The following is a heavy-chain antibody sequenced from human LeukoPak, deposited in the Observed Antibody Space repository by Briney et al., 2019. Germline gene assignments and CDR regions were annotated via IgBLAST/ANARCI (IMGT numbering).Heavy chain of an antibody. CDR3: TRGETGRDSSGYFGY. D-gene: IGHD3-22*01. V-gene: IGHV1-2*02. Sequence: ASVKVSCKASGYTFNDYYIHWVRQAPGQGLEWMGWINPNSGGTNYAQKFQGRVTVTRDTSISTAYMELSSLRSDDTAVSYCTRGETGRDSSGYFGYWGQGTLVTVSS. CDR2: INPNSGGT. J-gene: IGHJ4*02. CDR1: GYTFNDYY.